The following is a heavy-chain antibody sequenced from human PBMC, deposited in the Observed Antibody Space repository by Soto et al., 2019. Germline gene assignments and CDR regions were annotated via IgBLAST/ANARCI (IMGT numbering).Heavy chain of an antibody. CDR1: GYIFTTYW. CDR2: IYPGDSDT. V-gene: IGHV5-51*01. CDR3: ARAWSGQYYYSYGLDV. J-gene: IGHJ6*02. D-gene: IGHD3-3*01. Sequence: GESLKISCKGSGYIFTTYWIGWVRQMPGKGLEWMGIIYPGDSDTRYSPSFQGQATISADKSISTAYLQWRSLKASDTAIYYCARAWSGQYYYSYGLDVWGQGTTVTVSS.